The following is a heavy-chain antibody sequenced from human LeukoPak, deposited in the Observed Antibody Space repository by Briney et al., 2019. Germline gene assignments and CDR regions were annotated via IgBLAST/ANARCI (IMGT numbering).Heavy chain of an antibody. CDR2: ISGSGGST. CDR3: ARARFTVGAEFDY. CDR1: GFTFSSYA. Sequence: SGGSLRLSCAASGFTFSSYAMSWVRQAPGKGLEWVSAISGSGGSTYYADSVKGRFTISRDNSKNTLYLQMNSLRAEDTAVYYCARARFTVGAEFDYWGQGTLVTVSS. V-gene: IGHV3-23*01. D-gene: IGHD1-26*01. J-gene: IGHJ4*02.